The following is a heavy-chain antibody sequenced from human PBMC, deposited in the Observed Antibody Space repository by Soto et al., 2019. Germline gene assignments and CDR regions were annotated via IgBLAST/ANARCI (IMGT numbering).Heavy chain of an antibody. J-gene: IGHJ6*02. Sequence: ASVKVSCKASGYTFTVYYMHWVLQAPGQGLEWMGWINPNSGGTNYAQKFQGWVTMTRDTSISTAYMELSGLRSDDTAVYYCARDRITMVLGDGMDGWGQGTTVTVSS. D-gene: IGHD3-10*01. CDR2: INPNSGGT. CDR1: GYTFTVYY. V-gene: IGHV1-2*04. CDR3: ARDRITMVLGDGMDG.